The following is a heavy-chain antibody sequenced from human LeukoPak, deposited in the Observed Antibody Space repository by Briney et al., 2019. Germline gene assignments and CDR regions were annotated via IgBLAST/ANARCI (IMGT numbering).Heavy chain of an antibody. J-gene: IGHJ4*02. CDR3: AKEHDYTNAAPEWGFDS. Sequence: PGGSLRLSCAASGFTISVYAMSWVRQAPGKGLEWVSGISGSSSHTKDADFVRGRFTIYRDNSRNTLFLQLNSLTAEDTAVYYCAKEHDYTNAAPEWGFDSWGKGSLVIVSS. CDR2: ISGSSSHT. V-gene: IGHV3-23*01. CDR1: GFTISVYA. D-gene: IGHD2-2*02.